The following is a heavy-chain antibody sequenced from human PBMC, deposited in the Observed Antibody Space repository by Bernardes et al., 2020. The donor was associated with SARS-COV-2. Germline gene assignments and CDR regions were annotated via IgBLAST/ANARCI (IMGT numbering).Heavy chain of an antibody. Sequence: GGSLRLSCAASGFTFSSYAMSWVRQAPGKGLEWVSSISDGGGTTKYADSVKGRFTISRDISKNTLYLQMNSLRAEDTALYYCAKAPTYSGTYYTFDSWGQGTLVTVSS. CDR3: AKAPTYSGTYYTFDS. D-gene: IGHD1-26*01. J-gene: IGHJ4*02. CDR1: GFTFSSYA. V-gene: IGHV3-23*01. CDR2: ISDGGGTT.